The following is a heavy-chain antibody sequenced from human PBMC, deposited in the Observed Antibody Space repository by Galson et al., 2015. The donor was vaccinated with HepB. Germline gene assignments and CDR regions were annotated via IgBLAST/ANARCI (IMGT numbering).Heavy chain of an antibody. CDR1: GFTFDDYA. Sequence: SLRLSCAASGFTFDDYAMHWVRQAPGKGLEWVSGISWNGGSLGYADSVKGRFTISRDNAKNSLYLQTNSLRADDTALYYCVKGISGSWEIRFDTWGQGTLVTVSS. V-gene: IGHV3-9*01. D-gene: IGHD6-13*01. CDR2: ISWNGGSL. J-gene: IGHJ5*02. CDR3: VKGISGSWEIRFDT.